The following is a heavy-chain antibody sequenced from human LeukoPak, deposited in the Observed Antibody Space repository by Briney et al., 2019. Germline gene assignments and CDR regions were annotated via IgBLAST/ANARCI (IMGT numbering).Heavy chain of an antibody. CDR2: IYPRDGST. J-gene: IGHJ4*02. CDR1: GYIFINNY. V-gene: IGHV1-46*01. Sequence: ASVKVSCKASGYIFINNYIQWVRQAPGQGLEWVGMIYPRDGSTSCAQNFQGRVTVTRDTSTSTVHMELSGLRSEDTAVYYCARDQEGFDYWGQGTLVTVSS. CDR3: ARDQEGFDY.